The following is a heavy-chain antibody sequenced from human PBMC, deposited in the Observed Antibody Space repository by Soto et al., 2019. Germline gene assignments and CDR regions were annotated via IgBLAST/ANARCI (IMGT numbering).Heavy chain of an antibody. V-gene: IGHV1-18*01. CDR2: ISAYNGNT. D-gene: IGHD6-13*01. Sequence: GASVKLSCEASGYTFTSYGSSCVRHAPGQGLEWMGWISAYNGNTNYAQKLQGRVTMTTDTSTSTAYMELRSLRSDDTAVYYCARERNSRSDAFDIWGQGTMVTVSS. CDR1: GYTFTSYG. J-gene: IGHJ3*02. CDR3: ARERNSRSDAFDI.